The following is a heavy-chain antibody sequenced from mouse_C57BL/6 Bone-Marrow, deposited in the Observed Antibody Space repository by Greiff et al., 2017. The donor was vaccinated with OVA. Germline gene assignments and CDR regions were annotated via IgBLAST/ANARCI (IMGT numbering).Heavy chain of an antibody. CDR3: ARNYYSNPHCYLDV. V-gene: IGHV1-82*01. CDR2: IYPGDGDT. Sequence: VQLVESGPELVKPGASVKISCKASGYAFSSSWMNWVKQRPGKGLEWIGRIYPGDGDTNYNGKFKGKATLTADKSSSTAYMQLSGLTSEDSAVYFCARNYYSNPHCYLDVWGTGTTVTVSS. CDR1: GYAFSSSW. D-gene: IGHD2-5*01. J-gene: IGHJ1*03.